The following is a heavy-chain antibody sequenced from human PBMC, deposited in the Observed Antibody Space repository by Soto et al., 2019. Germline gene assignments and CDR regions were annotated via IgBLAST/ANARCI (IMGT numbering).Heavy chain of an antibody. CDR1: GYTFTGYY. CDR2: INPNSGGT. CDR3: TRDQGSSSWDYYYGMDV. V-gene: IGHV1-2*02. Sequence: ASVKVSCKASGYTFTGYYMHWVRQAPGQGLEWMGWINPNSGGTNYAQNFQGRVTMTRDTSISTAYIELSRLRSDDTAIYYCTRDQGSSSWDYYYGMDVWGLGTTVTVSS. D-gene: IGHD6-13*01. J-gene: IGHJ6*02.